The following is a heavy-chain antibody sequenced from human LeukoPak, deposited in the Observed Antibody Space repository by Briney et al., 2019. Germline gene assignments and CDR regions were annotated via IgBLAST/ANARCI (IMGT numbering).Heavy chain of an antibody. CDR3: AREAYCSGGSCYSSY. V-gene: IGHV3-48*03. CDR2: ISSSGSTI. Sequence: GGSLRLSCAASGFTFSSYEMNWVRQAPGKGLEWVSYISSSGSTIYYADSVKGRFTISRDNAKNSLYLQMNSLRAEDTAVYYCAREAYCSGGSCYSSYWGQGTLVTVSS. J-gene: IGHJ4*02. CDR1: GFTFSSYE. D-gene: IGHD2-15*01.